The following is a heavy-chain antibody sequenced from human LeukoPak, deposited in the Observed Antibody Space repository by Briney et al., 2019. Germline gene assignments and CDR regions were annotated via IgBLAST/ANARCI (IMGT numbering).Heavy chain of an antibody. CDR3: ARDRGSGSDY. V-gene: IGHV3-48*01. CDR1: GFNFNNYN. D-gene: IGHD6-19*01. Sequence: GGSLRLSCAASGFNFNNYNMNWVRQAPGKGLEWVSYITLSSSTTYYADSVKGRFTISRDNAKKSLYLQMNSLRAEDTAVYYCARDRGSGSDYWGQGTLVTVSS. CDR2: ITLSSSTT. J-gene: IGHJ4*02.